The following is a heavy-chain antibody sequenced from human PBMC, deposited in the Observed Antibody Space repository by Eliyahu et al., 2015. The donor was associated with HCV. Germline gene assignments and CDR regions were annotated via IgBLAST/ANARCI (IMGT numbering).Heavy chain of an antibody. CDR1: XGSIXTXX. J-gene: IGHJ5*02. CDR2: IHYXGST. CDR3: ASGGGGIAVAGTGGWFDP. Sequence: QVQLQESGPGLVKPSETLSLTCXVSXGSIXTXXWXWXRQPXGKGLEWIGYIHYXGSTNYNPSLKSRVTISVDTSKNQFSLNLTSVTAADTAVYYCASGGGGIAVAGTGGWFDPWGQGTLVTVST. D-gene: IGHD6-19*01. V-gene: IGHV4-59*01.